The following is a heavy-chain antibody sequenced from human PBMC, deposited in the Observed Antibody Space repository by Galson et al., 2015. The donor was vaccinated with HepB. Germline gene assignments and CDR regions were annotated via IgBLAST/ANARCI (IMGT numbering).Heavy chain of an antibody. CDR1: GLTFSDYY. D-gene: IGHD4-17*01. J-gene: IGHJ6*02. CDR2: ISSSSSYT. V-gene: IGHV3-11*05. CDR3: ARDHGDYNYYYYGMDV. Sequence: SLRLSCAASGLTFSDYYMSWIRQAPGKGLEWVSYISSSSSYTNYADSAKGRFTISRDNAKNSLYLQMNSLRAEDTAVYYCARDHGDYNYYYYGMDVWGQGTTVTVSS.